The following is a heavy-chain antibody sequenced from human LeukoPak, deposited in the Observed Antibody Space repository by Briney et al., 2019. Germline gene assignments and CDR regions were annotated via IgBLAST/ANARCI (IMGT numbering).Heavy chain of an antibody. Sequence: TGGSLRLSCAVSGFTFSNDWIHWVRQAPGKGLVWVSRVHSDGRSTTYADSVKGRFTISRDNAKNTLYLQMNSLRLEDTAVYYCARGGTYSFDYWGRGTLVTVSS. J-gene: IGHJ4*02. CDR1: GFTFSNDW. D-gene: IGHD1-26*01. V-gene: IGHV3-74*01. CDR3: ARGGTYSFDY. CDR2: VHSDGRST.